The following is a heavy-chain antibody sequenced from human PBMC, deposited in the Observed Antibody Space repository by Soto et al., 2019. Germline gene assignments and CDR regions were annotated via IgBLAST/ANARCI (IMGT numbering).Heavy chain of an antibody. V-gene: IGHV3-30-3*01. CDR2: ISYDGSIK. D-gene: IGHD3-10*01. Sequence: ESGGGVVQPGRSLRLSCAASGFTFSSHSLQWVRQAPGKGLEWVAVISYDGSIKYYADSVKGRFTISRDNSKNTAYLQMNSLRAEDTAVFYCAREWSTSGDLDHWGQGTLVIVSS. CDR1: GFTFSSHS. CDR3: AREWSTSGDLDH. J-gene: IGHJ4*02.